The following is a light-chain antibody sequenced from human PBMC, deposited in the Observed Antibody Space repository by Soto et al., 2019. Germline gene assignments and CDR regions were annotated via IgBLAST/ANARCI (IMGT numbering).Light chain of an antibody. Sequence: QPVLTQPPSASGTPGQRVTISCSVSVIGYNSVDWYQQLPGMAPRLLIHNNDQRPSGVPDRFSGSKSGTSASLAISGLHSEDEGDYFCATWDDSLRDKLFGGGTKLTVL. CDR3: ATWDDSLRDKL. V-gene: IGLV1-44*01. J-gene: IGLJ2*01. CDR2: NND. CDR1: VIGYNS.